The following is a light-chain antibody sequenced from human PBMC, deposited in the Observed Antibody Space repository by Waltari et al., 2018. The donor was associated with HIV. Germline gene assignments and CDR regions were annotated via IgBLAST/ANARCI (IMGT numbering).Light chain of an antibody. V-gene: IGLV3-10*01. Sequence: SYELTQPPSVSVSPGQAARITCSGDALPNKYAYWYQQKLGQAPVLVIYEDSERPSGSPERFSGSSSGTMATLTISGAQVEDEADYYCYSTDSSGYPLFGGGTKLTVL. CDR3: YSTDSSGYPL. CDR2: EDS. CDR1: ALPNKY. J-gene: IGLJ2*01.